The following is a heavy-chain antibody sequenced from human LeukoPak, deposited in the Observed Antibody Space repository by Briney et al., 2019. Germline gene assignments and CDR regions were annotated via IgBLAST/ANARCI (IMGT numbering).Heavy chain of an antibody. CDR2: INPSGGST. D-gene: IGHD3-22*01. CDR3: ARGLYYYDSSGYSDY. CDR1: GYTFTSYY. V-gene: IGHV1-46*01. Sequence: ASVKVSCKASGYTFTSYYMHWVRQAPGQGLEWMGIINPSGGSTSYAQKFQGRVTMTRDTSTSTVHMELSSLRSEDTAVYYCARGLYYYDSSGYSDYWGQGTLVTVSS. J-gene: IGHJ4*02.